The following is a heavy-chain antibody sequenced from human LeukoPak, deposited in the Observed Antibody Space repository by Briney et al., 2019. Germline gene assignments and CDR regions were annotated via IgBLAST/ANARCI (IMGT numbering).Heavy chain of an antibody. Sequence: ASVNVSCKASGYTFSNYCSSWVRQAPVQGPDWMGWIIAYNYNTNYSENFQCGVTMTTDTATTTAYRELRRLRSEDTSVYHRSRDRGYDRSGMHFAYWGPGNLVTV. CDR2: IIAYNYNT. J-gene: IGHJ4*02. V-gene: IGHV1-18*01. CDR1: GYTFSNYC. CDR3: SRDRGYDRSGMHFAY. D-gene: IGHD3-22*01.